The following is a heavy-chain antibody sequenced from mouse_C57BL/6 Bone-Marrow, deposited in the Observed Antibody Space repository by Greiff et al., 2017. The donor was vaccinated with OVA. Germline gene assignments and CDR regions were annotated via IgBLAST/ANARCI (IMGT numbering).Heavy chain of an antibody. J-gene: IGHJ4*01. Sequence: VQLKQSGPGLVQPSQSLSITCTVSGFSLTSYGVHWVRQPPGKGLEWLGVIWRGGSTATNAAFISRLSISTDNSKSQVFFKMNSLQADDTAIYYCAKTIYLYAMDYWGQGTSVTVSS. CDR2: IWRGGST. D-gene: IGHD5-5*01. CDR1: GFSLTSYG. CDR3: AKTIYLYAMDY. V-gene: IGHV2-4*01.